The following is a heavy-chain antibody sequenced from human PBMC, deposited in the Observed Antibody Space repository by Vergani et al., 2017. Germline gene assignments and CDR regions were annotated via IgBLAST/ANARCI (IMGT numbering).Heavy chain of an antibody. J-gene: IGHJ4*02. CDR3: ARDLGDFVGGFDY. CDR1: GFTFSSYG. CDR2: IWYDGSNK. Sequence: QVQLVESGGGVVQPGRSLRLSCAASGFTFSSYGMHWVRQAPGKGLEWVAVIWYDGSNKYYADSVKGRFTISRDNSKNTLYLQMNSLRAEDTAVYYCARDLGDFVGGFDYWGQGTLVTVSS. D-gene: IGHD3-16*01. V-gene: IGHV3-33*01.